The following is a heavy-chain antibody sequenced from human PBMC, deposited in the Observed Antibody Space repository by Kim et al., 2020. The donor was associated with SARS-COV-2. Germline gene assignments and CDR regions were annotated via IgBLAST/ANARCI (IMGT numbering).Heavy chain of an antibody. J-gene: IGHJ4*02. Sequence: TNYNPTLKSRVTISVDTSENQFSLKVNSVTAADTAVYFCMSQWSGSDYMNYWGQGTLVTVSS. CDR3: MSQWSGSDYMNY. D-gene: IGHD3-3*01. CDR2: T. V-gene: IGHV4-34*01.